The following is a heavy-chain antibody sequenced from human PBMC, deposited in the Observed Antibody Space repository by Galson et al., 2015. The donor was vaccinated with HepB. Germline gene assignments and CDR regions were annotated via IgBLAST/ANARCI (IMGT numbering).Heavy chain of an antibody. CDR2: ITYDGSDK. CDR3: STGKPPITLAPTTGDFDS. D-gene: IGHD1-26*01. CDR1: GFTFRNYG. J-gene: IGHJ4*02. V-gene: IGHV3-30*05. Sequence: SLRLSCAASGFTFRNYGMHWVRQAPGKGLEWVAVITYDGSDKYYADSVKGRFTVSRDNSKNTLHLEMNSLRTEDSAVYYCSTGKPPITLAPTTGDFDSWGQGTLVTVSS.